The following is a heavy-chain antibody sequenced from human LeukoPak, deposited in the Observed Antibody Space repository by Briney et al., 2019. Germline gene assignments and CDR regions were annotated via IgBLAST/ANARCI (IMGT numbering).Heavy chain of an antibody. CDR2: ISSSGSTI. J-gene: IGHJ4*02. D-gene: IGHD3-9*01. CDR3: ARSRDNYDILTGPYFDY. Sequence: GGSLRLSCAASGFTFSSYEMNWVRQAPGKGLEWVSYISSSGSTIYYADSVKGRFTISRDNAKNSLYLQMNSLGAEDTAVYYCARSRDNYDILTGPYFDYWGQGTLVTVSS. CDR1: GFTFSSYE. V-gene: IGHV3-48*03.